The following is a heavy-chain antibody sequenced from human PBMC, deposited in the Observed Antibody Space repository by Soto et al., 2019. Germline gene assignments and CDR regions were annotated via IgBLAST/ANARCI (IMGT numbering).Heavy chain of an antibody. D-gene: IGHD3-16*01. J-gene: IGHJ4*02. Sequence: QVQLVHSGAEVKKPGSSVKVSCKASGGTFSSYTISWVRQAPGQGLEWMGRIIPILGIANYAQKFQGRVTITADKSTSTAYMELSSLRSEDTAVYYCAGHPPPFGSYASTSRTVADYWGQGTLVTVSS. CDR3: AGHPPPFGSYASTSRTVADY. V-gene: IGHV1-69*02. CDR1: GGTFSSYT. CDR2: IIPILGIA.